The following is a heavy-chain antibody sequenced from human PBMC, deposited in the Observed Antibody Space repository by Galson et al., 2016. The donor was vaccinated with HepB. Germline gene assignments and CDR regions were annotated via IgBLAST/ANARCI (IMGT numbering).Heavy chain of an antibody. CDR1: GFSFSTSG. J-gene: IGHJ4*02. CDR3: ARLTLPGICCYFYY. Sequence: LRLSCAASGFSFSTSGMSWVRQTPGRGLEWVSGITGSGDATHYADSVRGRFTISRDTYNTVYLQMNSLRAEDTAIYYCARLTLPGICCYFYYWGQGTLVTVSS. CDR2: ITGSGDAT. D-gene: IGHD2-8*01. V-gene: IGHV3-23*01.